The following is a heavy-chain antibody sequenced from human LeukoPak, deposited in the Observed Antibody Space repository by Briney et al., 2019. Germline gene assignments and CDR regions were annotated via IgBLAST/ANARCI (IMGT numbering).Heavy chain of an antibody. D-gene: IGHD5-12*01. CDR2: IYSGGST. J-gene: IGHJ4*02. Sequence: GGSLRLSCAASGFTVSSNYMSWVRQAPGKGLEWVSVIYSGGSTYYADSVKGRFTISRDNSKNTLYLQMNSLRAEDTAVYYCARLSGYDWESFYDYWGQGTLVTVSS. V-gene: IGHV3-53*01. CDR1: GFTVSSNY. CDR3: ARLSGYDWESFYDY.